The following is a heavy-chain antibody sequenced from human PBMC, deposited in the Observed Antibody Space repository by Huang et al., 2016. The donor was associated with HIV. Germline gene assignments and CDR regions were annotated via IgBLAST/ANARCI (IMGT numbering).Heavy chain of an antibody. D-gene: IGHD3-22*01. V-gene: IGHV1-69*13. CDR3: AREYYYDNSGYYFDY. CDR1: GGTFTTST. J-gene: IGHJ4*02. Sequence: QVQLVQSGAEVKKPGSSVKVSCKASGGTFTTSTITWVRQAPGQGLEWMGGIIPIVGTPNYAQKFQGRVTITADESTSTAYMELSSLRSEDTAVYYCAREYYYDNSGYYFDYWGQGTLVTVSS. CDR2: IIPIVGTP.